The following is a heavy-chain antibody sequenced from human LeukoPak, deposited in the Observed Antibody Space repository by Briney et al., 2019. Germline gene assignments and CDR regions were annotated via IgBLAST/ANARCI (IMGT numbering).Heavy chain of an antibody. J-gene: IGHJ4*02. CDR1: GFTFSSYA. CDR2: IRYDGSNK. D-gene: IGHD4-23*01. V-gene: IGHV3-30*02. CDR3: AKDQGYGGYSDDY. Sequence: GGSLRLSCAASGFTFSSYAMHWVRQAPGKGLEWVAFIRYDGSNKYYADSVKGRFTISRDNSKNTLYLQMNSLRAEDTAVYYCAKDQGYGGYSDDYWGQGTLVTVSP.